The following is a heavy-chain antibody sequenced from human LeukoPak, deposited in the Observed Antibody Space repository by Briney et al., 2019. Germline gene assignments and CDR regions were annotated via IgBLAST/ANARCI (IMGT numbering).Heavy chain of an antibody. CDR1: GFTFSSYG. D-gene: IGHD2-2*01. CDR3: AKSAVVVPAASYFDY. Sequence: GGSLRLSCAASGFTFSSYGMHWVRQAPGKGLEWVAFIRYDGSNKYYADSVKGRFTISRDNSKNTLYLQMNSLRAEDTAVYYRAKSAVVVPAASYFDYWGQGTLVTVSS. J-gene: IGHJ4*02. V-gene: IGHV3-30*02. CDR2: IRYDGSNK.